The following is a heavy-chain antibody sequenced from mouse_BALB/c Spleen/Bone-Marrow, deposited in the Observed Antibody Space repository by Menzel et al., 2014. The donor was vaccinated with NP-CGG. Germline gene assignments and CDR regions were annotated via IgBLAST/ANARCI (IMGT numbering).Heavy chain of an antibody. CDR2: IYPGDGDT. CDR3: ARQYGNYSDY. CDR1: GYAFSSYW. D-gene: IGHD2-10*02. V-gene: IGHV1-80*01. J-gene: IGHJ2*01. Sequence: VQLQQSGAELVRPGSSVKISCKASGYAFSSYWMNWVKQRPGQGLEWIGQIYPGDGDTNYNGKFKGKATLTADKSSSTAYMQLSSLTSEDSAVYFCARQYGNYSDYWGQGTTLTVSS.